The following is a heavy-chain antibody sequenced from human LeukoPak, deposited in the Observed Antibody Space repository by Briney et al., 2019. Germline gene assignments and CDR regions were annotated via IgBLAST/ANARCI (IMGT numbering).Heavy chain of an antibody. CDR2: IKQDGSEK. CDR1: GFTFSSYW. V-gene: IGHV3-7*01. CDR3: ARDQVVGATGVSRYYGMDV. D-gene: IGHD1-26*01. Sequence: HPGGSLRVSCAASGFTFSSYWMSWVRQAPGKGLEWVANIKQDGSEKYYVDSVKGRFTISRDNAKNSLYLQMNSLRAEDTAVYYCARDQVVGATGVSRYYGMDVWGQGTTVTVSS. J-gene: IGHJ6*02.